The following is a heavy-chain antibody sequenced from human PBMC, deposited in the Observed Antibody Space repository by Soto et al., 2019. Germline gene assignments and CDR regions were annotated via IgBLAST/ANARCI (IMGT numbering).Heavy chain of an antibody. CDR3: ARGNPVYSSSWYWFDP. D-gene: IGHD6-13*01. Sequence: PGGSMKLSCATLGFTFGDHYMDWVAQAPGKGLEWVGRTRNKANSYTTEYAASVKGRFTISRDDSKNSLYLQMNSLRAEDTAVYYCARGNPVYSSSWYWFDPWGQGP. V-gene: IGHV3-72*01. CDR2: TRNKANSYTT. CDR1: GFTFGDHY. J-gene: IGHJ5*02.